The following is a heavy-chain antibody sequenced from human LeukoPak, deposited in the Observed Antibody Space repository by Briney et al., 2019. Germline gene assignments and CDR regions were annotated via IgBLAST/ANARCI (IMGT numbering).Heavy chain of an antibody. CDR3: ARYVYCSSTSCYVKNAFDI. J-gene: IGHJ3*02. CDR1: GYTFTGYY. Sequence: ASVKVSCKASGYTFTGYYMHWVRQAPGQGLESMGWINPNSGGTNYAQKFQGRVTMTRDTSISTAYMELSRLRSDDTAVYYCARYVYCSSTSCYVKNAFDIWGQGTMVTVSS. D-gene: IGHD2-2*01. CDR2: INPNSGGT. V-gene: IGHV1-2*02.